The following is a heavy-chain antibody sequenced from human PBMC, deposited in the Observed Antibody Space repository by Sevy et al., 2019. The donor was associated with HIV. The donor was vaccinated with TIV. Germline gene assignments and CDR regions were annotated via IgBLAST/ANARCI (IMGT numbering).Heavy chain of an antibody. CDR2: ISYDGSNK. CDR1: GFTFSSYA. J-gene: IGHJ4*02. D-gene: IGHD3-16*02. V-gene: IGHV3-30-3*01. Sequence: GGSLRLSCAASGFTFSSYAMHWVRQAPGKGLEWVAVISYDGSNKYYADSVKGRFTISRDNSKNTLYLQMNSLRAEDTAVYYCVRESTNNYDYVWGSYRRSEPTFDYWGQGTLVTVSS. CDR3: VRESTNNYDYVWGSYRRSEPTFDY.